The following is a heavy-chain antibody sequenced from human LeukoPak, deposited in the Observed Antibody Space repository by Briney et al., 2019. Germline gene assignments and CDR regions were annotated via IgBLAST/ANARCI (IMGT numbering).Heavy chain of an antibody. J-gene: IGHJ4*02. CDR1: GFTFSTFS. V-gene: IGHV3-21*01. CDR2: ISSSSSHI. Sequence: KPGGSLRLSCAASGFTFSTFSMNWVRQAPGKGLEWVSSISSSSSHIYYADSVKGRFTISRDSAKKSVYLQMNRLRAEDTAVYYCARDLGGEVATILDYWGQGTLVTVSS. CDR3: ARDLGGEVATILDY. D-gene: IGHD5-12*01.